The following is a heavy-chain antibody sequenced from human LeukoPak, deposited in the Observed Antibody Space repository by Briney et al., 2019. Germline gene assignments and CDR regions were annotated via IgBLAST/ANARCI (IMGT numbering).Heavy chain of an antibody. J-gene: IGHJ4*02. CDR3: AKARGGIVVVPAAHPIDY. V-gene: IGHV3-23*01. Sequence: GGSLRLSCAASGFTFSSYAMSWVRQAPGKGLEWVSAISGSGGSTYYADSVKGRFTISRDNSKNTLYLQMNSLRAEDTAVYYCAKARGGIVVVPAAHPIDYWGQGTLVTVSS. D-gene: IGHD2-2*01. CDR2: ISGSGGST. CDR1: GFTFSSYA.